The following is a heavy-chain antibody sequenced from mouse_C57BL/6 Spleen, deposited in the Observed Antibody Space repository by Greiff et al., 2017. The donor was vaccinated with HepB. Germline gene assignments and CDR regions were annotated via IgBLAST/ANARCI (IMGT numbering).Heavy chain of an antibody. CDR2: IDPSDSFT. J-gene: IGHJ3*01. CDR1: GYTFTSYW. Sequence: VQLQQPGAELVMPGASVKLSCKASGYTFTSYWMHWVKQRPGQGLEWIGEIDPSDSFTNYNQKFKGKSTLTVDKSSSTAYMQLSSLTSEDSAVYYCARSHYYGSSRGIAYWGQGTLVTVSA. V-gene: IGHV1-69*01. CDR3: ARSHYYGSSRGIAY. D-gene: IGHD1-1*01.